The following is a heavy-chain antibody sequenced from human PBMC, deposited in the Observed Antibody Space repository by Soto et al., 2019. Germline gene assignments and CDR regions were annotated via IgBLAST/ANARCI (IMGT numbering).Heavy chain of an antibody. CDR1: GYTFTRYG. J-gene: IGHJ6*02. Sequence: GASVKVSCKASGYTFTRYGISWVRQAPGQGLEWMGWISGYNGDTNYAQKFQDRVSMTIDTSTGTAYMELRSLTSDDTAIYYCAKNGQPPYYYYGLDVWGQGTKVTVCS. V-gene: IGHV1-18*01. D-gene: IGHD2-8*01. CDR2: ISGYNGDT. CDR3: AKNGQPPYYYYGLDV.